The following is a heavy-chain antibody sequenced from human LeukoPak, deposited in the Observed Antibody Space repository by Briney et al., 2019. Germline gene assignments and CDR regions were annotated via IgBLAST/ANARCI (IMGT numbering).Heavy chain of an antibody. J-gene: IGHJ4*02. CDR3: AREVRGGKSFDY. CDR1: GFTVSSNY. D-gene: IGHD3-10*01. Sequence: GGTLRLSCAAPGFTVSSNYMSWVRQAPGKGLEWVTLIYSGGSTYYADSVKGRFIISRDSSKNTLYLQMNSLRAEDTAVYYCAREVRGGKSFDYWGQGTLVTV. V-gene: IGHV3-66*01. CDR2: IYSGGST.